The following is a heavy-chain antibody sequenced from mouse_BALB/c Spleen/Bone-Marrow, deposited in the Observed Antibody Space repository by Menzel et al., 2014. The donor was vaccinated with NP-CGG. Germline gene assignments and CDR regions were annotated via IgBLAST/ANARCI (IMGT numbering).Heavy chain of an antibody. CDR3: ARWSFDY. Sequence: VKLMESGPELVKPGASVKMSCKASGYTFTDYVISWVKRRTGQGLEWIGEIYPGSGSTYYNEKFKGKATLTADKSSNTAYMQLSSLTSEDSAVYFCARWSFDYWGQGTTLTVPS. CDR2: IYPGSGST. J-gene: IGHJ2*01. V-gene: IGHV1-77*01. CDR1: GYTFTDYV.